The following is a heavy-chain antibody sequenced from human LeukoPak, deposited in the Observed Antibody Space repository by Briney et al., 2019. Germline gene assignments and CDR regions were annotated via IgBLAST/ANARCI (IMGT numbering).Heavy chain of an antibody. J-gene: IGHJ5*02. CDR2: IYYSGST. Sequence: PSETLSLTCTVSGGSISSSSYYWGWIRQPPGKGLEWIGNIYYSGSTYYNPSLKSRVTISVDTSKSQFSLKLSSVSAADTAVYYCAKDLGVGATLVWFDPWGQGTLVTVSS. D-gene: IGHD1-26*01. CDR3: AKDLGVGATLVWFDP. V-gene: IGHV4-39*02. CDR1: GGSISSSSYY.